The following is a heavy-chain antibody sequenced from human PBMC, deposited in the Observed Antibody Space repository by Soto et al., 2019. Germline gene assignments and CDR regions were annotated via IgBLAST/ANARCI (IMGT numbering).Heavy chain of an antibody. D-gene: IGHD3-3*01. CDR2: IYNGGRT. Sequence: SETLSLTCTVSGDSVSSVGFHWAWLRRPPGKGLEWIGYIYNGGRTYYRPSLESRMHISLDATRNHYSLRLTSVTAADTAVYFCARAPVGLDTISYFDYWGQGKLVTVSS. V-gene: IGHV4-30-4*01. J-gene: IGHJ4*02. CDR3: ARAPVGLDTISYFDY. CDR1: GDSVSSVGFH.